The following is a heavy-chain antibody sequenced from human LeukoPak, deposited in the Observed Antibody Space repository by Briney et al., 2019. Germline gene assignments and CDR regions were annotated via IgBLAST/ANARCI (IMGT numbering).Heavy chain of an antibody. CDR1: GGSISSSSYY. V-gene: IGHV4-39*07. J-gene: IGHJ6*03. Sequence: SETLSLTCTVSGGSISSSSYYWGWIRQPPGKGLEWIGRIYTSGSTNYNPSLKSRVTISVDTSKNQFSLKLSSVTAADTAVYYCARGRERRRDGFSYGFQYYYYYMDVWGKGTTVTVSS. D-gene: IGHD5-18*01. CDR3: ARGRERRRDGFSYGFQYYYYYMDV. CDR2: IYTSGST.